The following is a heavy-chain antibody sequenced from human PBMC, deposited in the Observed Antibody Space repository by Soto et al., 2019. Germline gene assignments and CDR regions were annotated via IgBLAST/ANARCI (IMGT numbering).Heavy chain of an antibody. J-gene: IGHJ5*02. D-gene: IGHD4-17*01. V-gene: IGHV3-74*01. Sequence: EVQLVESGGDLVQPGGSLRLSCAASGFTFSSHWMHWVRQVPGKGLVWVSRINSEGDSTHYADAVKGRFTISRDNAKNTLYLQMNSLRGEDTAVYYCVRGGNTVTYVFFSWGQGTLVTVSS. CDR1: GFTFSSHW. CDR3: VRGGNTVTYVFFS. CDR2: INSEGDST.